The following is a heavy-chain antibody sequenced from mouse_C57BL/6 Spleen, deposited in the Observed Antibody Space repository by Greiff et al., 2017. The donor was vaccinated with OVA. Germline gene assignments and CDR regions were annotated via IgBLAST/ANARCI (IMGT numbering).Heavy chain of an antibody. CDR2: INPNNGGT. D-gene: IGHD2-5*01. CDR1: GYTFTDYN. CDR3: ARRDSTPFAY. Sequence: EVQLQQSGPELVKPGASVKIPCKASGYTFTDYNMDWVKQSHGKSLERIGDINPNNGGTIYNQKFKGKATLTVDKSSSTAYMELRSLTSEDTAVYYCARRDSTPFAYWGQGTLVTVSA. V-gene: IGHV1-18*01. J-gene: IGHJ3*01.